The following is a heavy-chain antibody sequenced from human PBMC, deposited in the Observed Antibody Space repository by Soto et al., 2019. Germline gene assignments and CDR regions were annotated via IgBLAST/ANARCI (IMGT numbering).Heavy chain of an antibody. Sequence: SETLSLTCTVSGGSITSSSYYWGWIRQSPGKGLEWIGYIYSSGSTNYNPSLKSRVTISVDTSKNQFSLKLSSLSAADTAVYYCARHIPPFFDGSEPWDVWGQGTTVTVSS. CDR3: ARHIPPFFDGSEPWDV. V-gene: IGHV4-61*05. D-gene: IGHD3-10*01. CDR1: GGSITSSSYY. CDR2: IYSSGST. J-gene: IGHJ6*02.